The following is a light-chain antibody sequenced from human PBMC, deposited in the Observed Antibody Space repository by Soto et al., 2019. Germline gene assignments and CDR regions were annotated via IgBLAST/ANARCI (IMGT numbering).Light chain of an antibody. CDR3: QHYNSYSEA. V-gene: IGKV1-5*03. CDR2: KAS. Sequence: DIQMPHSPYTLAGSVGYSVTITRRPSQNISSWLAWYQQKPGKAPKLLIYKASTLKNGVPSRFSGSGSGTEFTLTISSLQPDDFGTYYCQHYNSYSEAFGQGTKVDI. J-gene: IGKJ1*01. CDR1: QNISSW.